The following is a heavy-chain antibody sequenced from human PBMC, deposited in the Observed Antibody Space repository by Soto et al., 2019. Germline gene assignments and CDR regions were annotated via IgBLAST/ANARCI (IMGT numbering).Heavy chain of an antibody. Sequence: ASVKVSCKASGYTFTSYAMHWVRQAPGQRLEWMGWINAGNGNTKYSQKFQGRVTITRDTSASTAYMELSSLRSEGTAVYCCARDTSGLSVTTSYAFDIWGQGTMVTVSS. CDR2: INAGNGNT. J-gene: IGHJ3*02. CDR3: ARDTSGLSVTTSYAFDI. D-gene: IGHD4-17*01. CDR1: GYTFTSYA. V-gene: IGHV1-3*01.